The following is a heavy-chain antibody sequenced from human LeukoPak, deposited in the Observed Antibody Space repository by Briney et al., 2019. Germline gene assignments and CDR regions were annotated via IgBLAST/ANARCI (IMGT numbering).Heavy chain of an antibody. Sequence: GGSLRLSCAASGFTFSSYAMHWVRQAPGKGLEYVSAISSNGGSTYYANSVKGRFTISRDNSKNTLYLQMGSLRAEDMAVYYCARDRGGWGQGTLVTVSS. V-gene: IGHV3-64*01. D-gene: IGHD3-10*01. CDR2: ISSNGGST. CDR1: GFTFSSYA. CDR3: ARDRGG. J-gene: IGHJ4*02.